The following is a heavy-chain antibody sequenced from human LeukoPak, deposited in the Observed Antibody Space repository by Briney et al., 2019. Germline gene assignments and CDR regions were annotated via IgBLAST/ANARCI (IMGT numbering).Heavy chain of an antibody. CDR2: INWNGGST. Sequence: GGSLRLSCAASGFTFDDYGMSWVRQAPGKGLEWVSGINWNGGSTGYADSVRGRFTISRDNAKNSLYLQMNSLRAEDTALYYCARGDYDILTGYLVYFDYWGQGTLVTVSS. J-gene: IGHJ4*02. CDR1: GFTFDDYG. V-gene: IGHV3-20*04. D-gene: IGHD3-9*01. CDR3: ARGDYDILTGYLVYFDY.